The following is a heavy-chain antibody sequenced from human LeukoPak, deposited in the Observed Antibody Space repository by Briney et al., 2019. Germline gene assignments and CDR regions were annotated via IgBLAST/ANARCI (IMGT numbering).Heavy chain of an antibody. V-gene: IGHV4-59*01. J-gene: IGHJ4*02. Sequence: SETLSLTCTVSGGSISSYYWSWIRQPPGKGLEWVGYIYYSGSTNYNPSPKSRVTISVDTSKSQFSLKLSSVTAADTAVYYCARGGYCSSTSCSIFDYWGQGTLVTVSS. D-gene: IGHD2-2*01. CDR3: ARGGYCSSTSCSIFDY. CDR2: IYYSGST. CDR1: GGSISSYY.